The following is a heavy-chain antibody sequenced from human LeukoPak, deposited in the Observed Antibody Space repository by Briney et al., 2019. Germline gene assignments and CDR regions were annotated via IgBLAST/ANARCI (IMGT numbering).Heavy chain of an antibody. CDR1: GFTFDDYA. J-gene: IGHJ4*02. V-gene: IGHV3-43D*03. CDR3: AKATGFGELEPFDY. CDR2: ISWDGGST. Sequence: GGSLRLSCAASGFTFDDYAMHWVRQAPGKGLEWVSLISWDGGSTYYADSVKGRFTISRDNSKNSLYLQMNSLRAEDTALYYCAKATGFGELEPFDYWAREPWSPSPQ. D-gene: IGHD3-10*01.